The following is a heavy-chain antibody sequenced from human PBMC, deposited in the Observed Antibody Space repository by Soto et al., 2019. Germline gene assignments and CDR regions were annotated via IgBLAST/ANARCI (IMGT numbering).Heavy chain of an antibody. CDR1: GFTFSSYA. V-gene: IGHV3-23*01. CDR3: AKSVGLWFGELEYFQH. D-gene: IGHD3-10*01. Sequence: GESLKISCAASGFTFSSYAMSWVRQAPGKGLEWVSAISGSGGSTYYADSVKGRFTISRDNSKNTLYLQMNSLRAEDTAVYYCAKSVGLWFGELEYFQHWGQGTLVTVSS. CDR2: ISGSGGST. J-gene: IGHJ1*01.